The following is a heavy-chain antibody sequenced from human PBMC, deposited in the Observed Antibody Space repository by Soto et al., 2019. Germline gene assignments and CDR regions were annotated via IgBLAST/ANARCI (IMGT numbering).Heavy chain of an antibody. CDR2: IWYDGSNK. V-gene: IGHV3-33*01. CDR1: GFTFSSYG. CDR3: ARDRTVVAANTDGYFDL. Sequence: QVQLVESGGGVVQPGRSLRLSCAASGFTFSSYGMHWVRQAPGKGLEWVAVIWYDGSNKYYADSVKGRFTISRDNSKNTLYLQMNSLRAEDTAVYYCARDRTVVAANTDGYFDLWGRGTLVTVSS. J-gene: IGHJ2*01. D-gene: IGHD2-15*01.